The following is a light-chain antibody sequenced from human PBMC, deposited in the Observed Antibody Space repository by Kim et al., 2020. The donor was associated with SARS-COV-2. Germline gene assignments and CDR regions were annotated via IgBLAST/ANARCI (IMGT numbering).Light chain of an antibody. V-gene: IGKV3-15*01. CDR3: QQYNNWPLT. CDR2: GAS. CDR1: QNVRSN. Sequence: LSPLERVTLSGRASQNVRSNLAWYKRKPGQAPRLLIYGASNRATGIPARFSGSGSGTQFTLTISSLQSEDVAVYYCQQYNNWPLTFGGGTKVDIK. J-gene: IGKJ4*01.